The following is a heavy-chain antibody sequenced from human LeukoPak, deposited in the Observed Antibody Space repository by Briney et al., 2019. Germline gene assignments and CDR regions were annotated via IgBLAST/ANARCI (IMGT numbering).Heavy chain of an antibody. D-gene: IGHD5-12*01. Sequence: PSETLSLTCTVSGGSISSYYWSWIRQPLGKGLEWIGYIYYSGSTNYNPSLKSRVTISVDTSKNQFSLKLSSVTAADTAVYYCAAVEMATIYAFDIWGQGTMVTVSS. CDR3: AAVEMATIYAFDI. CDR2: IYYSGST. CDR1: GGSISSYY. J-gene: IGHJ3*02. V-gene: IGHV4-59*08.